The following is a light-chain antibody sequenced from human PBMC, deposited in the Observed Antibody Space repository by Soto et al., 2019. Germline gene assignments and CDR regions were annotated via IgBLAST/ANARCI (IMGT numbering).Light chain of an antibody. CDR1: QSVSNF. CDR3: QQRSNWPLT. CDR2: DAT. V-gene: IGKV3-11*01. J-gene: IGKJ4*01. Sequence: EIVLTQSPATPSVSPGERATLSCRASQSVSNFLAWYQQKPGQVPRLLIFDATYRATGVPARFSGSGSGTDFTLTISSLEPEDFAAYYCQQRSNWPLTFGGGTKVEIK.